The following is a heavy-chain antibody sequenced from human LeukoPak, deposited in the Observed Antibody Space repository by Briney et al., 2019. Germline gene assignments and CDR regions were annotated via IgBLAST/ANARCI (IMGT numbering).Heavy chain of an antibody. CDR3: ARAPDYYDSSDY. CDR2: ISPSGTST. CDR1: GYTFTGYY. Sequence: GASVKVSCKTSGYTFTGYYMHWVRQAPGQGLEWMGIISPSGTSTSYAQKFQGRVAMTRDMSTSTVYMELSSLRSEDTAVYYCARAPDYYDSSDYWGQGTLVTVSS. V-gene: IGHV1-46*01. D-gene: IGHD3-22*01. J-gene: IGHJ4*02.